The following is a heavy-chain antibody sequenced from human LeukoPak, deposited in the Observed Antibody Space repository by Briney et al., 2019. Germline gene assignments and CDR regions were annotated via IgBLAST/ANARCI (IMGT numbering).Heavy chain of an antibody. D-gene: IGHD1-1*01. CDR2: IRSKAYGGTT. J-gene: IGHJ6*03. CDR3: RGNSARPGYYYYMDV. CDR1: GFTFGDYA. Sequence: QSGGSLRLSCTASGFTFGDYAMSWVRQAPGKGLAWVGFIRSKAYGGTTEYAASVKGRFTISRDDSKSIAYLQMNSLKTEDTAVYYCRGNSARPGYYYYMDVWGKGTTVTVSS. V-gene: IGHV3-49*04.